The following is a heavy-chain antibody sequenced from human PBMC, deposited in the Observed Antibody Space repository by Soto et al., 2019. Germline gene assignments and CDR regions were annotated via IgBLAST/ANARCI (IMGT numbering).Heavy chain of an antibody. CDR1: GYSFTYYY. CDR3: ERSPYSSGSYYPIDY. J-gene: IGHJ4*02. Sequence: GASVKVSCKASGYSFTYYYIHWVRQAPGQGLEWMGVINPSRGSTTYTQKFQDRVTMTRDTSTSTVYMELTSLRSEDTAVYYCERSPYSSGSYYPIDYWGQGTLVNVSS. D-gene: IGHD3-22*01. V-gene: IGHV1-46*01. CDR2: INPSRGST.